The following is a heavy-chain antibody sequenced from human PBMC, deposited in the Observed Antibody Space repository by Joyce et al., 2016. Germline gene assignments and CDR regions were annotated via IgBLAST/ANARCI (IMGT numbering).Heavy chain of an antibody. CDR2: IYYRGSN. Sequence: QLQLQESGPGLVKPSETLSLTCTVPGGSISSSSYYLGWSRQPPGKGREWIGSIYYRGSNYYNPPLKSRVTTAVDTSKNQFSLKLSSVTAADTAVYYCARSPPSTIFGVVASFDPWGQGTLVTVSS. CDR3: ARSPPSTIFGVVASFDP. D-gene: IGHD3-3*01. CDR1: GGSISSSSYY. V-gene: IGHV4-39*01. J-gene: IGHJ5*02.